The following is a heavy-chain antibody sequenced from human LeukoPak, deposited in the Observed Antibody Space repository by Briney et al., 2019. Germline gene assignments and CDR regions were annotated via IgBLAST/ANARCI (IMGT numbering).Heavy chain of an antibody. CDR2: ISAYNGNT. CDR3: ARDSYGDYVRGYYYGMDV. J-gene: IGHJ6*02. Sequence: ASVKVSCKASGGTFSSYAISWVRQAPGQGLEWMGWISAYNGNTNYAQKLQGRVTMTTDTSTSTAYMELRSLRSDDTAVYYCARDSYGDYVRGYYYGMDVWGQGTTVTVSS. D-gene: IGHD4-17*01. CDR1: GGTFSSYA. V-gene: IGHV1-18*01.